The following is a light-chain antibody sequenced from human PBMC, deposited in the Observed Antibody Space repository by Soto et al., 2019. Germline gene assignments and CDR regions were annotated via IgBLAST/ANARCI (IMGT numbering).Light chain of an antibody. J-gene: IGKJ5*01. V-gene: IGKV3-11*01. CDR2: DAS. CDR3: QQSYSTPIT. Sequence: EIVLTQSPATLSLSPGERSTLSCRASQSVSSYLAWYQQKPGQAPRLLIYDASNRATGILARFSGSGSGTDFTLTISSLEPEDFATYYCQQSYSTPITFGQGTRLEI. CDR1: QSVSSY.